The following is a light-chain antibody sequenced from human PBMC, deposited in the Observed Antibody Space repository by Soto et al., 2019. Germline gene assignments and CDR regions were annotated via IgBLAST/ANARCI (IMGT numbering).Light chain of an antibody. CDR1: SSDVGNYNL. J-gene: IGLJ3*02. CDR3: CSYAGSDTLV. Sequence: QSALTQPASVSGSPGQSITISCTGTSSDVGNYNLVSWYQQHPGKAPKLMIYEVIKRPSGVSNRFSGSKSGNRASLTISGLQAEDEGDYYCCSYAGSDTLVFGGGSKLTVL. V-gene: IGLV2-23*02. CDR2: EVI.